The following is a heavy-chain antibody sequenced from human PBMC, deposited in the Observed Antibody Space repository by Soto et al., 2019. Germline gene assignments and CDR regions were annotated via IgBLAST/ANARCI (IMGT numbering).Heavy chain of an antibody. V-gene: IGHV1-69*01. J-gene: IGHJ6*02. Sequence: QVHLVQSGAEVKKPGSSVKVSCKTSGGSFNNYAVSWVRQAPGPGLEWRGGIIPNFDTPNYAQKFQDRVTIIADESTSTVYMELGSLRSNDTAVYYCAVAMVREILIFESSGMHVWGPGTPVIVSS. D-gene: IGHD5-18*01. CDR3: AVAMVREILIFESSGMHV. CDR2: IIPNFDTP. CDR1: GGSFNNYA.